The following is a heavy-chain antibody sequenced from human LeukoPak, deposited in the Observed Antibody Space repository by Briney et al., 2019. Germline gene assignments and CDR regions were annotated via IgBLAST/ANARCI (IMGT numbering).Heavy chain of an antibody. CDR2: ISYSGST. D-gene: IGHD1-14*01. CDR1: GVSISTYY. V-gene: IGHV4-59*08. J-gene: IGHJ6*02. CDR3: ARHANRVNYYGMDV. Sequence: SETLSLTCTVSGVSISTYYWSWIRQPPGQGLEWIGYISYSGSTNYNPSLKSRVTISVDTSKNHFSLKLSSVTAADTAVYYCARHANRVNYYGMDVWGQGTTVTVSS.